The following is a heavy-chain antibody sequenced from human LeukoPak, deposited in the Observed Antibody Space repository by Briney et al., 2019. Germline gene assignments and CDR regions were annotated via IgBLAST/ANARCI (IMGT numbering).Heavy chain of an antibody. CDR1: GFTFSSYG. Sequence: GGSLRLSCAASGFTFSSYGMHWVRQAPGKGLEWVAVISYDGSNKYYADSVKGRFTISRDNSKNTLYLQMNSLRAEDTAVYYCAKGPCSSTSCPEDWFDPWGQGTLVTVSS. CDR3: AKGPCSSTSCPEDWFDP. J-gene: IGHJ5*02. D-gene: IGHD2-2*01. V-gene: IGHV3-30*18. CDR2: ISYDGSNK.